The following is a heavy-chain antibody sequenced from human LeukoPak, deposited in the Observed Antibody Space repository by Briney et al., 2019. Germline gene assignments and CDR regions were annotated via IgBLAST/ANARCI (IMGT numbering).Heavy chain of an antibody. V-gene: IGHV1-2*02. CDR2: INPNSGGT. CDR3: ARDEHTVVVTEDY. J-gene: IGHJ4*02. CDR1: GYTFSAYY. Sequence: ASVKVSCKASGYTFSAYYIHWVRQAPGQGLEWMGWINPNSGGTNYAQKFQGRVTMTRDTSISTAYMELSRLRSDDTAVYYCARDEHTVVVTEDYWGQGTLVTVSS. D-gene: IGHD2-21*02.